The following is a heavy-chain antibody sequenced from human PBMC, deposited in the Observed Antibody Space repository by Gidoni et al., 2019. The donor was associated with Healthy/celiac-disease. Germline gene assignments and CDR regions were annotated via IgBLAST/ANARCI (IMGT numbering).Heavy chain of an antibody. Sequence: QVQLQESGPGPVKPSGTLSLTCAASGGSISSSNCWSWARPPPGKGLEWLGELYHSGSTNYNPSLKSRVTISVDKSKNQFSLKLSSVTAADTAVYYCARDICGGSCYSGDWGQGTLVTVSS. J-gene: IGHJ4*02. CDR1: GGSISSSNC. CDR2: LYHSGST. V-gene: IGHV4-4*02. CDR3: ARDICGGSCYSGD. D-gene: IGHD2-15*01.